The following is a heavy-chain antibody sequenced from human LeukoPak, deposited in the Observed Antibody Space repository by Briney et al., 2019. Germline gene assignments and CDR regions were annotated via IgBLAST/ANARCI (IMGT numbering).Heavy chain of an antibody. J-gene: IGHJ4*02. CDR1: GLTFSTYW. CDR3: ARDPPGSGWALDY. Sequence: PGGSLRLSCAASGLTFSTYWMSWVRQAPGKGLEWVANIKEDGSAKYYVGSVKGRFTISRDNAKKSLYLQMNSLRAEDTAVYYCARDPPGSGWALDYWGQGTLVTVSS. V-gene: IGHV3-7*01. CDR2: IKEDGSAK. D-gene: IGHD6-19*01.